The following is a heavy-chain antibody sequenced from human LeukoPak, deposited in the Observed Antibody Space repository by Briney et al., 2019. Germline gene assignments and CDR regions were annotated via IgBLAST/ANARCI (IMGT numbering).Heavy chain of an antibody. CDR3: AKDHTIRSFDS. CDR1: GYXFIGYY. D-gene: IGHD1-14*01. J-gene: IGHJ4*02. V-gene: IGHV1-2*02. Sequence: ASVKVSCKASGYXFIGYYIHWVRQAPGQGLEWMGWINPNSGGTNYAQKFQGGVTMTRDRSISTAYMELSRLRSDDTAVYYCAKDHTIRSFDSWGQGTLVTVSS. CDR2: INPNSGGT.